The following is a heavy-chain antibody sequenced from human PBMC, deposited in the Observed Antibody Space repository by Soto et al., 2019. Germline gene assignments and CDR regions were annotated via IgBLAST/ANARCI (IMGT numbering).Heavy chain of an antibody. CDR2: ISWDSNSI. CDR3: AKDQASGQGSFDS. J-gene: IGHJ4*02. CDR1: GFNFDDYA. V-gene: IGHV3-9*01. Sequence: EVRLVESGGGSVQPGRSLRLSCAASGFNFDDYAMHWVRQAPGKGLEWVSGISWDSNSIGYADSVKGRVIISRDNAKNSLYLQMNSLRADDTAVYYCAKDQASGQGSFDSWGQGTLVTVSS.